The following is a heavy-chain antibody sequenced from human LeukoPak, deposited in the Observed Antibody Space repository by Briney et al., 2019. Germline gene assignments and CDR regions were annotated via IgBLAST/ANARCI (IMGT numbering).Heavy chain of an antibody. CDR3: ARASLVAAPLDC. CDR1: GGSISSYY. CDR2: IYYGGST. V-gene: IGHV4-59*01. Sequence: TSETLSLTCTVSGGSISSYYWTWIRQPPGKGLEWTGYIYYGGSTNYNPSLKSRVTVSVDTSKNQFSLKLSSVTAADTAVYYCARASLVAAPLDCWGQGTLVTVSS. D-gene: IGHD2-15*01. J-gene: IGHJ4*02.